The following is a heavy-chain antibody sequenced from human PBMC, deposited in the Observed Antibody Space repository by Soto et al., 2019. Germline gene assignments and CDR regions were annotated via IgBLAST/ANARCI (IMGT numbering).Heavy chain of an antibody. J-gene: IGHJ6*02. Sequence: SVQVSCTASGGPFSSYAISWVRQAPGQGLAWMGRIIPFIGTANYAQKFQGRVTITADESTSTAYMELTSLRSEDTAVYYCARVGRTTVPASYYCGMDFWGQGTMVT. V-gene: IGHV1-69*11. CDR3: ARVGRTTVPASYYCGMDF. CDR2: IIPFIGTA. CDR1: GGPFSSYA. D-gene: IGHD4-4*01.